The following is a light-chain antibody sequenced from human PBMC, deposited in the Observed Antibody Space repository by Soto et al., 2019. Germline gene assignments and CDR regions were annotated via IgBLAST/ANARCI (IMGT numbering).Light chain of an antibody. CDR1: QSISNN. Sequence: EVVMTQSPATLSVSPGERATLSCKASQSISNNLAWYQQKPGQAPSLLIYGPSSRAIRLPGRLSGSGSGTEFTLSISSLQTEDFAVYYCQQYNYWPYTFGQGTKLEIK. V-gene: IGKV3-15*01. CDR2: GPS. J-gene: IGKJ2*01. CDR3: QQYNYWPYT.